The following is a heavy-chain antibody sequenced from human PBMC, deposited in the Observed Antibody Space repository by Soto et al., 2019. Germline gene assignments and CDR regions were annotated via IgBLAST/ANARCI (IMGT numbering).Heavy chain of an antibody. CDR3: ARGGSTSIDY. V-gene: IGHV4-59*01. Sequence: WTWIRQPPGKGLEWIGYMYYSGSTHYNPSLKSRVTISLTTSKNQFSLKLSSLTAADTTVYYCARGGSTSIDYWGQGTLVTVSS. CDR2: MYYSGST. J-gene: IGHJ4*02.